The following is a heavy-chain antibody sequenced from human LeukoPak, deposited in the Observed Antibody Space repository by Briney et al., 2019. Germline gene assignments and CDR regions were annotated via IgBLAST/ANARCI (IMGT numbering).Heavy chain of an antibody. D-gene: IGHD3-22*01. Sequence: ASVKVSCKVSGYTLTELSMHWVRQAPGKGLEWMGGFDPEDGETIYAQKFQGRVTMTEDTSTDTAYMELSSLRSEDTAVYYCATRARGGVMIVVVIGAFDIWGQGTMVTVSS. V-gene: IGHV1-24*01. CDR1: GYTLTELS. CDR2: FDPEDGET. CDR3: ATRARGGVMIVVVIGAFDI. J-gene: IGHJ3*02.